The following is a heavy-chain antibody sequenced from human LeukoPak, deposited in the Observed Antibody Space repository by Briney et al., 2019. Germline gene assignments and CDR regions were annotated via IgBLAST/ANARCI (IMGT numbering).Heavy chain of an antibody. J-gene: IGHJ3*02. D-gene: IGHD5-24*01. CDR2: IYHSGST. CDR3: ARVGGMTTINNAAFDI. CDR1: GGSISSYY. V-gene: IGHV4-4*07. Sequence: SETLSLTCTVSGGSISSYYWSWIRQPAGKGLEWIGRIYHSGSTNYNPSLKSRVTISIDKSKKQFSLKLISVTAADTAIYYCARVGGMTTINNAAFDIWGQGTMVTVSS.